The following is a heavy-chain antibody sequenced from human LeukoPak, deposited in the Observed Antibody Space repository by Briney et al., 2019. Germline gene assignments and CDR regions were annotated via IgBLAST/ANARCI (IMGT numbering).Heavy chain of an antibody. CDR2: INQSGST. CDR3: ARGYGSGFAY. J-gene: IGHJ4*02. V-gene: IGHV4-34*01. CDR1: AGSFSGTY. Sequence: SETLSLTGAVYAGSFSGTYWSWFGKSPGKGLEWIGEINQSGSTNPNPSLKSRVTISVDTSKNQFSLKVSSVTAADTAVYYCARGYGSGFAYWGQGTLVTVSS. D-gene: IGHD3-10*01.